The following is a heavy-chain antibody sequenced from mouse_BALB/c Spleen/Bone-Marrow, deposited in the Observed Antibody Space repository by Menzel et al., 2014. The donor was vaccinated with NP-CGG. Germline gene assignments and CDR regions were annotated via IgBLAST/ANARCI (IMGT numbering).Heavy chain of an antibody. V-gene: IGHV5-4*02. Sequence: DVMLVESGGGLVKPGGSLKLSCAASGFTFSDYYMYWVRQTPEKRLEWVATISDGGSYTYYPDSVKGRFTISRDNAKNNLYLQMSSLKSEDTAMYHCVLRWFAYWGQGTLVTVSA. CDR2: ISDGGSYT. CDR1: GFTFSDYY. CDR3: VLRWFAY. J-gene: IGHJ3*01. D-gene: IGHD1-1*01.